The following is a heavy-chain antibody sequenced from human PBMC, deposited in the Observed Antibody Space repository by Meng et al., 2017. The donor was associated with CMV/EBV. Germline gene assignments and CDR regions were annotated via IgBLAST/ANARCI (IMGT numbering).Heavy chain of an antibody. J-gene: IGHJ4*02. D-gene: IGHD1-26*01. CDR3: ARGLRGSYPLDY. CDR2: IYYSGST. CDR1: GGSVSSGSYY. V-gene: IGHV4-61*01. Sequence: SETLSLICTVSGGSVSSGSYYWSWIRQPPGKGLEWIGYIYYSGSTNYNPSLKSRVTISVDTSKNQFSLKLSSVTAADTAVYYCARGLRGSYPLDYWGQGTLVTVSS.